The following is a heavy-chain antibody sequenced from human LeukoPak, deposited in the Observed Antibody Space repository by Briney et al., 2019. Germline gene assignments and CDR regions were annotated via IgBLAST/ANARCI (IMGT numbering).Heavy chain of an antibody. J-gene: IGHJ5*02. CDR2: IYYSGST. V-gene: IGHV4-31*03. CDR1: GGSISSGGYY. Sequence: SETLSPTCTVSGGSISSGGYYWSWIRQHPGKGLEWIGYIYYSGSTYYNPSLKSRVTISVDTSKNQFSLKLSSVTAADTAVYYCARSGRIGYGDPSWFDPWGQGTLVTVSS. CDR3: ARSGRIGYGDPSWFDP. D-gene: IGHD4-17*01.